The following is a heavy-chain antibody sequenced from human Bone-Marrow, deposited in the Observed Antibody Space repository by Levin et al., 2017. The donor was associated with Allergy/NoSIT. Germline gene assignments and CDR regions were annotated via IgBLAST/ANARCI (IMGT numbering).Heavy chain of an antibody. V-gene: IGHV1-2*02. CDR3: ATALPLRYFDWPMQSNWFDP. D-gene: IGHD3-9*01. J-gene: IGHJ5*02. Sequence: EASVKVSCKDSGNSLTIYYIHWVRQAPGQGLEWMGWINPNSGGTNYAQKFQDRVTMTRDTSISTAYMELSSLRSDDTAVYFFATALPLRYFDWPMQSNWFDPWGQGTLVTVSS. CDR1: GNSLTIYY. CDR2: INPNSGGT.